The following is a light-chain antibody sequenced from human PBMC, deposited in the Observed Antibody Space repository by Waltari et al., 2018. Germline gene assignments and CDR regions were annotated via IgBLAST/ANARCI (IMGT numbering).Light chain of an antibody. CDR3: QQRSKWPPT. Sequence: EIVLTQSPATLSLSPGERATLSCKASQTISSYLAWYQHKLGQSPRLLIYDGSNRATGIPARFSGSGSGTDFTLTISSLEPEDFAVYYCQQRSKWPPTFGGGTKVEIK. CDR1: QTISSY. J-gene: IGKJ4*01. V-gene: IGKV3-11*01. CDR2: DGS.